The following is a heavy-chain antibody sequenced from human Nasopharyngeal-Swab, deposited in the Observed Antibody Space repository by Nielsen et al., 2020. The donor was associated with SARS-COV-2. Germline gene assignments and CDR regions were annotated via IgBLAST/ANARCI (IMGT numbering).Heavy chain of an antibody. CDR3: ERDVCSSTSCYYWGYYGMDV. J-gene: IGHJ6*02. CDR1: GFTFSSYW. CDR2: INSDGSST. D-gene: IGHD2-2*01. Sequence: GESLKISCAASGFTFSSYWMHWVRQAPGKGLVWVSRINSDGSSTSYADSVKGRFTISRDNAKNTLYLQMNSLRAEDTAVYYCERDVCSSTSCYYWGYYGMDVWGQGTTVTVSS. V-gene: IGHV3-74*01.